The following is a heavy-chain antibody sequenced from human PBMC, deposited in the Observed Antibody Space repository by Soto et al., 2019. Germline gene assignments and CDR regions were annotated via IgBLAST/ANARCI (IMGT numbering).Heavy chain of an antibody. Sequence: QVQLVESGGGVVQPGRSLRLSCAASGFTFNTYGMHWVRQAPGKGLEWVAVTSYDGSNKYYADSVKGRFTISRDNAKNTLYVEMNSLRAEDTAVYYCVKSAPGGPRGYFHLWGRGTLVTVSS. J-gene: IGHJ2*01. CDR1: GFTFNTYG. V-gene: IGHV3-30*18. CDR3: VKSAPGGPRGYFHL. CDR2: TSYDGSNK. D-gene: IGHD3-16*01.